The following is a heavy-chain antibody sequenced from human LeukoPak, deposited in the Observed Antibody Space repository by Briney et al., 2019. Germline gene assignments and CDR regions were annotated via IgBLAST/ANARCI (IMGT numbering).Heavy chain of an antibody. CDR3: AKTTVTSEEYFYYYMDV. D-gene: IGHD4-17*01. CDR1: CYTFTSYG. V-gene: IGHV1-18*01. CDR2: IITYNGNT. J-gene: IGHJ6*03. Sequence: GSSVKVSCKTSCYTFTSYGLSWVRQAPGQGLEWMGCIITYNGNTYYSQKLQGRVTMTTDTSTSTAYMELRSLRSDDTAVYYCAKTTVTSEEYFYYYMDVWGKGTTVTVSS.